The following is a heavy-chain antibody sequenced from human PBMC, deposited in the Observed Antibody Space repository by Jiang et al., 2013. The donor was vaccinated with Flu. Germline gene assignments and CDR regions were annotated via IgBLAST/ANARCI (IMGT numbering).Heavy chain of an antibody. CDR2: INPNSGGT. Sequence: VRQAPGQGLEWMGWINPNSGGTNYAQKFQGRVTMTRDTSISTAYMELSRLRSDDTAVYYCARGPSRRWLQTNPNGVYYFDYWGQGTLVTVSS. CDR3: ARGPSRRWLQTNPNGVYYFDY. D-gene: IGHD5-24*01. V-gene: IGHV1-2*02. J-gene: IGHJ4*02.